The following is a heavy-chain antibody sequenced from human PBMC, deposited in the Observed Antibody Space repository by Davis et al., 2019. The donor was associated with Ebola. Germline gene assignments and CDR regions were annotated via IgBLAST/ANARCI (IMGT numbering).Heavy chain of an antibody. CDR1: GGSISSYY. Sequence: SETLSLTCTVSGGSISSYYWSWIRQPPGKGLEWIGYIYYSGSTNYNPSLKSRVTISVDRSKNQFSLKLSSVTAADTAVYYCARVATTVTTGWFDPWGQGTLVTVSS. V-gene: IGHV4-59*12. D-gene: IGHD4-17*01. CDR3: ARVATTVTTGWFDP. CDR2: IYYSGST. J-gene: IGHJ5*02.